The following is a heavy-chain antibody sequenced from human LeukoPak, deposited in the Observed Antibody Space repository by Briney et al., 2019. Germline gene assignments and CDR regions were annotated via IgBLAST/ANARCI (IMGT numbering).Heavy chain of an antibody. CDR2: ICAYNGNT. Sequence: GASVKVSCKASGYTFTSYGISWVRQAPGQGLEWMGWICAYNGNTNYAHKLQGGVTITADESTSTAYMELSSLRSEDTAVYYCARGYCSSTSCYTLFGPTLWFDPWGQGTLVTVSS. J-gene: IGHJ5*02. V-gene: IGHV1-18*01. CDR3: ARGYCSSTSCYTLFGPTLWFDP. D-gene: IGHD2-2*02. CDR1: GYTFTSYG.